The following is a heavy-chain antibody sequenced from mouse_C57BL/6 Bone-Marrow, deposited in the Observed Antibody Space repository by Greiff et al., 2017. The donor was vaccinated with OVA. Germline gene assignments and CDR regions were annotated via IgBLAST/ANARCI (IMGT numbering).Heavy chain of an antibody. J-gene: IGHJ4*01. CDR1: GYTFTGYW. V-gene: IGHV1-9*01. CDR3: ARSFFYGSSYGRIMDY. CDR2: ILPGSGST. Sequence: VQGVESGAELMKPGASVKLSCKATGYTFTGYWIEWVKQRPGHGLEWIGEILPGSGSTNYNEKFKGKATFTADTSSNTAYMQLSSLTTEDSAIYYCARSFFYGSSYGRIMDYWGQGTSVTVSS. D-gene: IGHD1-1*01.